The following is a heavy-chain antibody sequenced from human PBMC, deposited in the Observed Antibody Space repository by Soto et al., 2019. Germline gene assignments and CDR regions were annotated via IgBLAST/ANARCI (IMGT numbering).Heavy chain of an antibody. CDR1: GYSFADYH. CDR2: INPKSGGT. D-gene: IGHD2-8*01. Sequence: ASVKVSCKASGYSFADYHIHWVRQAPGQGLEWLGRINPKSGGTSTAQKFQGWVTMTTDTSISTASMELTRLTSDDTAIYYCARGDSTDCSNGACSFFYNHDMDVWGQGTTVTVSS. CDR3: ARGDSTDCSNGACSFFYNHDMDV. V-gene: IGHV1-2*04. J-gene: IGHJ6*02.